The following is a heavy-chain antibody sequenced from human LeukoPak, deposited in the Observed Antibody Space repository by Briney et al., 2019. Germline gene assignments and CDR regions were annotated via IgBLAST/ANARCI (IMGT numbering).Heavy chain of an antibody. V-gene: IGHV1-69*04. CDR3: ARDPRGYSSGGYCYGMDV. J-gene: IGHJ6*02. CDR1: GGTFSSYA. CDR2: IIPILGIA. D-gene: IGHD5-18*01. Sequence: ASVKGSCKASGGTFSSYAISCVRQAPGQGLEWMGRIIPILGIANYAQKFQGRVTITADKSTSTAYMELSSLRSEDTAVYYCARDPRGYSSGGYCYGMDVWGQGTTVTVSS.